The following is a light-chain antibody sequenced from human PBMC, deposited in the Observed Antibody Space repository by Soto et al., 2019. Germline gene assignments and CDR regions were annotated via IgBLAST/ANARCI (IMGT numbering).Light chain of an antibody. J-gene: IGKJ1*01. CDR1: QRFGSSN. V-gene: IGKV3-20*01. CDR2: STS. CDR3: QQYGNSPWT. Sequence: EIVVTQSPGTLSLSPGERGTLSCRARQRFGSSNLAWYQQKSGQAPRLLIYSTSSRATGIPDRFSGSGSGTDFTLTISRLEPEEFAVYYCQQYGNSPWTFGQGTKVEIK.